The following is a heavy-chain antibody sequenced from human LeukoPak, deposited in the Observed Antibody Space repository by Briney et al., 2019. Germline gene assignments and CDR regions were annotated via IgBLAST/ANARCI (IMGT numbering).Heavy chain of an antibody. V-gene: IGHV3-23*01. Sequence: GGSLRLSCAASGFTFSSYAMSWVRQAPGKGLEWVSAISGSGGSTYYADSVKGRFTISRDNSKNTLYLQVNSLRAEDTAVYYCAKVTLDSSGYYYFDYWGQGTLVTVSS. CDR1: GFTFSSYA. J-gene: IGHJ4*02. D-gene: IGHD3-22*01. CDR3: AKVTLDSSGYYYFDY. CDR2: ISGSGGST.